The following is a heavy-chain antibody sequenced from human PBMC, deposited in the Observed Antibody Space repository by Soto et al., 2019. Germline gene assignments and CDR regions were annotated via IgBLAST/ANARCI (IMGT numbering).Heavy chain of an antibody. V-gene: IGHV4-28*01. D-gene: IGHD1-26*01. Sequence: PSETLSLTCAVSGYSISSSNWWGWIRQPPGKGLEWSGYIYYSGTTYYNPSLKSRVTMSVDTSKTQFSLKLTSVTAVDTAVYYCARREIQGPIDYWGQGTLVTVSS. CDR1: GYSISSSNW. J-gene: IGHJ4*02. CDR2: IYYSGTT. CDR3: ARREIQGPIDY.